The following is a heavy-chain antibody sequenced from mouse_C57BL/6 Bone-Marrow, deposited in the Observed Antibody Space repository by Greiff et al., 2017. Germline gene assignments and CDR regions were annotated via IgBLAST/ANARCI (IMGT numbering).Heavy chain of an antibody. J-gene: IGHJ4*01. CDR1: GFSFNTYA. V-gene: IGHV10-1*01. CDR2: IRSKSNNYAT. CDR3: VRPFYAPRAMDY. D-gene: IGHD6-5*01. Sequence: EVKLMESGGGLVQPKGSLKLSCAASGFSFNTYAMNWVRQAPGKGLEWVARIRSKSNNYATYYADSVKDRFTISRDDSESMLYLQMNNLKTEDTAMYYCVRPFYAPRAMDYWGQGTSVTVSS.